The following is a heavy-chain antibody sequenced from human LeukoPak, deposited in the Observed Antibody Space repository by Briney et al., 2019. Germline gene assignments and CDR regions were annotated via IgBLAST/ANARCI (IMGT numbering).Heavy chain of an antibody. CDR2: INHSGST. V-gene: IGHV4-34*01. CDR1: GGSFSGYY. J-gene: IGHJ2*01. D-gene: IGHD2-21*01. CDR3: ARVAVGYWYFDL. Sequence: SETLSLTCAVYGGSFSGYYWSWIRQPPGKGLEWIGEINHSGSTNYNPSLKSRVTISVDTSKNQFSLKLSSVTAADTAVYYCARVAVGYWYFDLWGCGTLVTVSS.